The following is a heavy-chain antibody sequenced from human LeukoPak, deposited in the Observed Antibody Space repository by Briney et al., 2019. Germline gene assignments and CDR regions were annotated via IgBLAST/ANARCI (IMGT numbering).Heavy chain of an antibody. CDR3: AKDMTGAADY. CDR1: GFTFSAYG. J-gene: IGHJ4*02. Sequence: GGSLRLSCVASGFTFSAYGMHWVRQVPGKGLVWVARTNEHGTYTTYADSVEGRFSISRDNAKNTLYLQMNGLTVEDTAIYYCAKDMTGAADYWGQGTLVTVSS. V-gene: IGHV3-74*01. CDR2: TNEHGTYT. D-gene: IGHD3-9*01.